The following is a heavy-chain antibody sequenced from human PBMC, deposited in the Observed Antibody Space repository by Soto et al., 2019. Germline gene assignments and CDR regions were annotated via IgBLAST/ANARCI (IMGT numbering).Heavy chain of an antibody. CDR1: GGSVSSGSYY. CDR3: ARDMHAGLTHYFDP. J-gene: IGHJ5*02. CDR2: IYYSGST. V-gene: IGHV4-61*01. D-gene: IGHD1-26*01. Sequence: SETLSLTCTVSGGSVSSGSYYWSWIRQPPGKGLEWIGYIYYSGSTNYNPSLKSRVAISLDTSKNQLSLKLTSITAADTAVYYCARDMHAGLTHYFDPWGQGTLVTVSS.